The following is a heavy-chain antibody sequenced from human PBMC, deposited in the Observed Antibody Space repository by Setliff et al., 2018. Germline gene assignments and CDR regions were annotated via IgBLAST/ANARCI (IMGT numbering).Heavy chain of an antibody. CDR2: IYYGGST. Sequence: ASETLSLTCAVYGGSFSTYYWIWIRQPPGKGLEWIGYIYYGGSTNYNPSLRSRVSISTDTSKNEFSLRLSSVTAADTAVYYCVKPTWAGEVSSPFAFWFESWGQGTLVTVSS. V-gene: IGHV4-59*08. CDR3: VKPTWAGEVSSPFAFWFES. D-gene: IGHD3-3*01. J-gene: IGHJ5*01. CDR1: GGSFSTYY.